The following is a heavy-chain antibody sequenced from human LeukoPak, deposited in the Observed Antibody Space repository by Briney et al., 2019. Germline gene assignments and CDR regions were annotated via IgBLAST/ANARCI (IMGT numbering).Heavy chain of an antibody. CDR1: GGSISSSSYY. CDR2: IYYSGST. Sequence: PSETLSLTCTVSGGSISSSSYYWGWIRQPPGKGLEWIGSIYYSGSTYYNPSLKSRVTISVDTSKNQFSLKLSSVTAADTAVYYCARARKLGDFDYWGQGTLVTVSS. CDR3: ARARKLGDFDY. V-gene: IGHV4-39*01. J-gene: IGHJ4*02. D-gene: IGHD3-16*01.